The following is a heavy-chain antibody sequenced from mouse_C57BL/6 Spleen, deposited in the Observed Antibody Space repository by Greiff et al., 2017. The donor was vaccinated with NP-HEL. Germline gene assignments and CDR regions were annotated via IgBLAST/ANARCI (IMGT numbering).Heavy chain of an antibody. CDR1: GFSLTSYG. D-gene: IGHD1-1*01. Sequence: VQLQQSGPGLVQPSQSLSITCTVSGFSLTSYGVHWVRQSPGKGLEWLGVIWRGGSTDYNAAFISRLSISKDNSKSQVFFKMNSLQADDTAIYDCARNRGYGSSLYYFDYWGQGTTLTVSS. CDR2: IWRGGST. CDR3: ARNRGYGSSLYYFDY. J-gene: IGHJ2*01. V-gene: IGHV2-2*01.